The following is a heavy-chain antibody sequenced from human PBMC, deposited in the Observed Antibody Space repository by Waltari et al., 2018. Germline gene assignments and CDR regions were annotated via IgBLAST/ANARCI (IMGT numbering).Heavy chain of an antibody. CDR3: ARAIGWEQIDY. J-gene: IGHJ4*02. V-gene: IGHV1-2*02. CDR1: EDTFNGYY. CDR2: INPKSGDK. D-gene: IGHD1-26*01. Sequence: QVQLVQSGAEVKKPGAAVTVSCKASEDTFNGYYIQWVRQAPGQGLEWMGWINPKSGDKNYGAKFRGRVTMTRDTSIHTAYMELSRLRSDDTAIYFCARAIGWEQIDYWGQGTLVTVSS.